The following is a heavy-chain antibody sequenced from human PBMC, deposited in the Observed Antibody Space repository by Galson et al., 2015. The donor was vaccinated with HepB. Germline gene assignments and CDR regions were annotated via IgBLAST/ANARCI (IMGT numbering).Heavy chain of an antibody. CDR1: GYSFTSYW. Sequence: QSGAEVKKPGESLRISCKGSGYSFTSYWISWVRQMPGKGLEWMGRIDPSDSYTNYSPSFQDHVTISADKSISTAYLQWGSLKASDTAMYYCARHSSGWYGNDAFDIGVQGRMVTVSS. CDR2: IDPSDSYT. J-gene: IGHJ3*02. CDR3: ARHSSGWYGNDAFDI. D-gene: IGHD6-19*01. V-gene: IGHV5-10-1*01.